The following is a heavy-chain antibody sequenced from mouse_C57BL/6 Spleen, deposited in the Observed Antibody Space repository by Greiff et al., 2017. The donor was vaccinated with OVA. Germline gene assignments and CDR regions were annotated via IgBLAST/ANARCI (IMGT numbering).Heavy chain of an antibody. J-gene: IGHJ1*03. D-gene: IGHD1-1*01. CDR2: IYPGGGYT. CDR1: GYTFTNYW. Sequence: VQLVESGAELVRPGTSVKMSCKASGYTFTNYWIGWAKQRPGHGLEWIGDIYPGGGYTNYNEKFKGKATLTTDKSSSTTYMQFSSLTSEDSAIYYCARGDYYGSSYWYFDVWGTGTTVTVSS. CDR3: ARGDYYGSSYWYFDV. V-gene: IGHV1-63*01.